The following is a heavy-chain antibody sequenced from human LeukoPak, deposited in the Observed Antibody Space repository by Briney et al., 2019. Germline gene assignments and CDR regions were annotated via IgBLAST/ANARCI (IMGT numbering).Heavy chain of an antibody. D-gene: IGHD6-19*01. Sequence: SETLSLTCTVSGGSISSSSYHWGWIRQPPGKGLEWIGSIYYSGSTYYNPSLKSRVTISVDTSKNQFSLKLSSVTAADTAVYYCARDSGWYDDYWGQGTLVTVSS. CDR3: ARDSGWYDDY. V-gene: IGHV4-39*07. CDR2: IYYSGST. CDR1: GGSISSSSYH. J-gene: IGHJ4*02.